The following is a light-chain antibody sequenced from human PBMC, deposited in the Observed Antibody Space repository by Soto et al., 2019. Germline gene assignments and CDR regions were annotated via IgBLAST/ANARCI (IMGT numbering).Light chain of an antibody. J-gene: IGKJ5*01. Sequence: EIVLTQYPGTLSLSPGERATLSCRASQSVSSYLAWYQQKPGQAPRLLIYDASSRAPGIPARFSGSGTGTDFTLTISSLEPEDSAVYHCQQRSNWPSITFGQGTRLEI. V-gene: IGKV3-11*01. CDR2: DAS. CDR1: QSVSSY. CDR3: QQRSNWPSIT.